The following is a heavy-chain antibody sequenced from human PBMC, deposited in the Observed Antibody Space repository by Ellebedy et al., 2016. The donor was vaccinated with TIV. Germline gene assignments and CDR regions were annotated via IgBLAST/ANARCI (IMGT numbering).Heavy chain of an antibody. CDR3: ARDPVYPNF. CDR1: GGSISSYY. D-gene: IGHD2-2*02. J-gene: IGHJ4*02. V-gene: IGHV4-59*01. Sequence: SETLSLTXTVSGGSISSYYWSWIRQPPGKGLEWIGYIYYSGSTNYNPSLKSRVTISVDTSKNQFSLKLSSVTAADTAVYYCARDPVYPNFWGQGTLVTVSS. CDR2: IYYSGST.